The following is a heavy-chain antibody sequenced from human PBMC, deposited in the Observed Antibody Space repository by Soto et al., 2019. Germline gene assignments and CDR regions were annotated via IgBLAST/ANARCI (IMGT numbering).Heavy chain of an antibody. CDR2: IKSKTDGGTA. D-gene: IGHD3-16*01. CDR3: SRSYYPGECDY. CDR1: GFSFNNAW. Sequence: DVQLVESGGGLVKPGGSLRLYCAASGFSFNNAWMSWVRQAPGTGREWIGQIKSKTDGGTADYAAPVKGRFIISIDDSESKLYLQVNSLTTEDTAVNYCSRSYYPGECDYWGQGPLVNVPS. J-gene: IGHJ4*02. V-gene: IGHV3-15*01.